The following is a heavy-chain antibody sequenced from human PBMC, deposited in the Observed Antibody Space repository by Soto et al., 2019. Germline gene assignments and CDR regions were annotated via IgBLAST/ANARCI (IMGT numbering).Heavy chain of an antibody. CDR3: ARTHYDSSGYYYLFPFDY. CDR1: GFTFSSYG. Sequence: GGSLRLSCAASGFTFSSYGMHWVRQAPGKGLEWVAVIWYDGSNKYYADSVKGRFTISRDNSKNTLYLQMNSLRAEDTAVYYCARTHYDSSGYYYLFPFDYWGQGTLVTVSS. J-gene: IGHJ4*02. V-gene: IGHV3-33*01. CDR2: IWYDGSNK. D-gene: IGHD3-22*01.